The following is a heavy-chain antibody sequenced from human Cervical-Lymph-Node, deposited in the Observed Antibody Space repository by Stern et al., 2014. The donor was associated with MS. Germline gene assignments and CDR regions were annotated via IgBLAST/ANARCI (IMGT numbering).Heavy chain of an antibody. Sequence: QSGPGLVKPSETLSLTCTISGGSIGYYYWSWVRQPPGKGLEWIGYIYQSGSTAYNPSLTSRVSMSVDTSKNQFSLNLTSLTAADTAIYFCARRSFAYYFDFWGQGHLVTVSS. D-gene: IGHD1-26*01. V-gene: IGHV4-59*12. CDR1: GGSIGYYY. J-gene: IGHJ4*02. CDR2: IYQSGST. CDR3: ARRSFAYYFDF.